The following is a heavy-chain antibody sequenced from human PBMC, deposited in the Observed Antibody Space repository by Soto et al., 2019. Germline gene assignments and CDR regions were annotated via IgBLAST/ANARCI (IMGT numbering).Heavy chain of an antibody. D-gene: IGHD6-19*01. CDR1: GYTFTSYG. CDR3: ARDGSGGRYYYYGMDV. J-gene: IGHJ6*02. V-gene: IGHV1-18*04. Sequence: QVQLVQSGAEVKKPGASVKVSCKASGYTFTSYGISWVRQAPGQGLEWMGWISAYNGNTNNPQKLQGRVTMTTDTSTSTAYMELRSLRSDDTAVYYCARDGSGGRYYYYGMDVWGQGTTVTVSS. CDR2: ISAYNGNT.